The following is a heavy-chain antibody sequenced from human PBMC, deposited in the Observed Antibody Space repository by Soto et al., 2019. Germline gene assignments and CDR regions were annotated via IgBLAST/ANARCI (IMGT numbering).Heavy chain of an antibody. Sequence: QVQLVQYGDEVKKSGASVKVSCKASGYTFSNYGISWVRQAPGQGLEWMGWISGYNGLTAYAQNVQGRVTMTSDTPTRTVFMELTSLRSNDTDVYYCARDEGIRGFDSWGQGTLVTVSS. CDR1: GYTFSNYG. CDR3: ARDEGIRGFDS. D-gene: IGHD3-10*01. CDR2: ISGYNGLT. J-gene: IGHJ4*02. V-gene: IGHV1-18*04.